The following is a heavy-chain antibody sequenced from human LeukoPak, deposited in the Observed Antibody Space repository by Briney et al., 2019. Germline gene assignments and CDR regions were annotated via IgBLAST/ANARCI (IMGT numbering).Heavy chain of an antibody. Sequence: SVKVSCKASGGTFSSYAISWVRQAPGQGLEWMGAIIPIFGTANYAQKFQGRVTITADESTSTAYMELSSLRSEDTAVYYCARGPYYDFWSGYYTGDYYYGMDVWGQGTTVTVSS. CDR1: GGTFSSYA. CDR3: ARGPYYDFWSGYYTGDYYYGMDV. D-gene: IGHD3-3*01. V-gene: IGHV1-69*13. CDR2: IIPIFGTA. J-gene: IGHJ6*02.